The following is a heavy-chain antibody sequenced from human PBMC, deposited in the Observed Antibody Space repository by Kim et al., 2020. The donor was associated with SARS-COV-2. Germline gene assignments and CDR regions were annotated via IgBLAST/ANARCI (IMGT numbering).Heavy chain of an antibody. CDR2: IIPIFGTA. Sequence: SVKVSCKASGGTFSSYAISWVRQAPGQGLEWMGGIIPIFGTANYAQKFQGRVTITADESTSTAYMELSSLRSEDTAVYYCARHTVVAATTGWGWFDPWGQGTLVTVSS. CDR3: ARHTVVAATTGWGWFDP. J-gene: IGHJ5*02. V-gene: IGHV1-69*13. CDR1: GGTFSSYA. D-gene: IGHD2-15*01.